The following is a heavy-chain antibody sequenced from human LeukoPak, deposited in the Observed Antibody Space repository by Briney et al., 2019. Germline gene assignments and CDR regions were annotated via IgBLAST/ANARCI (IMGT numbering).Heavy chain of an antibody. CDR2: ISAYNGNT. Sequence: ASVKVSCKASGYTFTSYGISWVRQAPGQGLEWMGWISAYNGNTNYAQKLQGRVTMTTDTSTSTAYMELRSLRSDDTAVYYCARDTVVVVAATALSLSWFDPWGQGTLVTVSS. CDR3: ARDTVVVVAATALSLSWFDP. CDR1: GYTFTSYG. J-gene: IGHJ5*02. D-gene: IGHD2-15*01. V-gene: IGHV1-18*01.